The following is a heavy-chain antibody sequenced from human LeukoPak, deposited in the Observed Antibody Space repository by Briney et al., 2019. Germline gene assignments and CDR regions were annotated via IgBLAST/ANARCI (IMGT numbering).Heavy chain of an antibody. CDR2: ISWNSGSI. CDR3: VRGFDGTNAFDL. Sequence: GGSLRLSCAASGFTFDDYAMHWVRQAPGKGLEWVSGISWNSGSIGYVDSVKGRFTISRDNGRNSLFLQMGSLRVEDTAVYYCVRGFDGTNAFDLWGQGTMVTVSS. D-gene: IGHD3-9*01. V-gene: IGHV3-9*01. J-gene: IGHJ3*01. CDR1: GFTFDDYA.